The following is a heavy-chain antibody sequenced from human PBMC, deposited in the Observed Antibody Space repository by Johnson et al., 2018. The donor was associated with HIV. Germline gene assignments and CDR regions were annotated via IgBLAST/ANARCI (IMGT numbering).Heavy chain of an antibody. Sequence: VQLVESGGGLVQPGGSLRLSCATSGFTFSSYWMSWVRQAPGKGLDWVANIKQDGGEKYSVDSVKGRFTISRDNAKNSLYLQMNSLRAEDTAVYYCARGPSQLYWPDVAFDIWGQGTMVTVSS. CDR3: ARGPSQLYWPDVAFDI. CDR1: GFTFSSYW. J-gene: IGHJ3*02. D-gene: IGHD2-8*02. CDR2: IKQDGGEK. V-gene: IGHV3-7*05.